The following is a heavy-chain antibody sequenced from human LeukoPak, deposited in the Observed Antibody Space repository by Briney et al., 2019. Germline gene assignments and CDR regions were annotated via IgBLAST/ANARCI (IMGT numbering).Heavy chain of an antibody. D-gene: IGHD1-26*01. Sequence: PSETLSLTCTVSGGSISSSSYYWGWIRQPPGKGLEWIGSIYYSGSTYYNPSLKSRVTISVDTSKNQFSLKLSSVTAADTAVYYCARQSSIGSYWGQGTLVTVSS. CDR3: ARQSSIGSY. CDR1: GGSISSSSYY. CDR2: IYYSGST. J-gene: IGHJ4*02. V-gene: IGHV4-39*01.